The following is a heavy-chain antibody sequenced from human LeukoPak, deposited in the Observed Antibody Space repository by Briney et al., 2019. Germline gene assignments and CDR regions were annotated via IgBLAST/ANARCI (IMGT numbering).Heavy chain of an antibody. CDR2: INHSGST. CDR3: ARPRFETYYDFWSGTRYYYGMDV. J-gene: IGHJ6*02. Sequence: SETLSLTCAVYGGSFSGYYWSWIRQPPGKGLEWIGEINHSGSTNYNPSLESRVTISVDTSKNQFSLKLSSVTAADTAVYYCARPRFETYYDFWSGTRYYYGMDVWGQGTTVTVSS. CDR1: GGSFSGYY. D-gene: IGHD3-3*01. V-gene: IGHV4-34*01.